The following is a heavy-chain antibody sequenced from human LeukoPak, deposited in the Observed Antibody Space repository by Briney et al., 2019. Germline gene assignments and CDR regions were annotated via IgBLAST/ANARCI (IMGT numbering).Heavy chain of an antibody. Sequence: SQTLSLTCTVSGGSISSGSHYWSWIRQPAGKGLEWIGRIYTSGSTNYNPSLKSRVTISVDTSKNQFSLKLSSVTAADTAVYYCATTANSYYYYYHMDVWGKGTTVTVSS. D-gene: IGHD1-1*01. CDR3: ATTANSYYYYYHMDV. J-gene: IGHJ6*03. V-gene: IGHV4-61*02. CDR2: IYTSGST. CDR1: GGSISSGSHY.